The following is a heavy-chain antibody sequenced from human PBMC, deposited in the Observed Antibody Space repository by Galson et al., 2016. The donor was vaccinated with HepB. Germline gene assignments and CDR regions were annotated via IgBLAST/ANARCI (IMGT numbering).Heavy chain of an antibody. Sequence: SLRLSCAASGFTFKDFYMNWFRQVPGKGLEWISFISGTGTTIYYADSVKGRFTISRDNAKNSLYLQMTSLTAEDSAVYYCARDVGSDSCSPYYFDSWGQGTLVTVSS. CDR1: GFTFKDFY. CDR2: ISGTGTTI. J-gene: IGHJ4*02. CDR3: ARDVGSDSCSPYYFDS. D-gene: IGHD6-19*01. V-gene: IGHV3-11*01.